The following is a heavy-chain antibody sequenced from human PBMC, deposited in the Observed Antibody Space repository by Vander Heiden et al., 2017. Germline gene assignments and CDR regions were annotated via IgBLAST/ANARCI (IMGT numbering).Heavy chain of an antibody. CDR2: INGRRNT. V-gene: IGHV4-34*01. J-gene: IGHJ4*02. D-gene: IGHD1-1*01. CDR1: GGSFSTYY. Sequence: QVQLRRCHARLWKASDPVSLTCEISGGSFSTYYWRWSSQPPGKRTECIGEINGRRNTNYNPPLKTPVTTAATSSKNQFSPNLTSAPAAAAVVDDGAGHWTPDYWGQGTLVTVS. CDR3: AGHWTPDY.